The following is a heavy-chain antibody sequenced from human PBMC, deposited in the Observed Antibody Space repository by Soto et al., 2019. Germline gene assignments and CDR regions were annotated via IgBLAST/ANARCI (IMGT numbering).Heavy chain of an antibody. V-gene: IGHV1-69*08. J-gene: IGHJ4*02. D-gene: IGHD5-12*01. Sequence: QVQLVQSGAEVMKPGSSVKVSCKASGGTFSTSIFTWVRQAPGQGLEWMGRTIPLLNVADYAQDFQGRLTITADKSTSTTYMELTSLTSKDTAVYYCARDSPIGSTFSGYDAIDSWGQGTLVTVSS. CDR2: TIPLLNVA. CDR3: ARDSPIGSTFSGYDAIDS. CDR1: GGTFSTSI.